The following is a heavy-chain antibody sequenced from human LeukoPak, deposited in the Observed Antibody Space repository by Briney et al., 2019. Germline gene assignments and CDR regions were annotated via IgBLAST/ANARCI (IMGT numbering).Heavy chain of an antibody. CDR1: GYTFTSYG. D-gene: IGHD3-22*01. J-gene: IGHJ4*02. CDR2: ISAYNGNT. Sequence: ASVKVSCKASGYTFTSYGISWVRQAPGQGLEWMGWISAYNGNTNYAQKLQGRVTMTTDTSTSTAYMELRSLRSDDTAVYYCARDGRRYDSSGYYYVGWGQGTLVTVSS. V-gene: IGHV1-18*01. CDR3: ARDGRRYDSSGYYYVG.